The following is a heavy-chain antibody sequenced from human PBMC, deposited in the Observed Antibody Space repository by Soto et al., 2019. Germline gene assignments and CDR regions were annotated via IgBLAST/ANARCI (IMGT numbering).Heavy chain of an antibody. CDR2: ISGSGGST. J-gene: IGHJ2*01. Sequence: EVQLLESGGGLVQPGGSLRLSCAASGFTFSSYAMSWVRQAPGKGLEWVSAISGSGGSTYYADSVKGRFTISRDNSKNTLELQMNSLRAEDTAVYYCAKDLEATVTTYWYFELWGRGTLVTVSS. D-gene: IGHD4-4*01. CDR1: GFTFSSYA. V-gene: IGHV3-23*01. CDR3: AKDLEATVTTYWYFEL.